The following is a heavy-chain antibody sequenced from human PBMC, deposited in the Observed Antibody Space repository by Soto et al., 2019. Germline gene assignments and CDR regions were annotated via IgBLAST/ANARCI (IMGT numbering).Heavy chain of an antibody. J-gene: IGHJ4*02. CDR1: GYTFTSYG. CDR3: ATRSPAFDY. V-gene: IGHV1-18*01. CDR2: ITTDKGKT. Sequence: QVQLVQSGPEVKKPGASVKVSCKTSGYTFTSYGITWVRQAPGQGLEWMGWITTDKGKTTYAQKFQGRVTMTTDTYTRKAYMELRSLRSDDTAVYYCATRSPAFDYWGQGTLVNVSA.